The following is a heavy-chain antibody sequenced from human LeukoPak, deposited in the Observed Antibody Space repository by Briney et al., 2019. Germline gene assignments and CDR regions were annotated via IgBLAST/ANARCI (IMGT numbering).Heavy chain of an antibody. D-gene: IGHD6-13*01. CDR3: ARESGDSSSWYQGYYGMDV. J-gene: IGHJ6*02. CDR1: GFTVSSIY. V-gene: IGHV4-39*07. Sequence: GSLRLSCAASGFTVSSIYMSWVRQAPGKGLEWIGSIYYSGSTYYNPSLKSRVTISVDTSKNQFSLKLSSVTAADTAVYYCARESGDSSSWYQGYYGMDVWGQGTTVTVSS. CDR2: IYYSGST.